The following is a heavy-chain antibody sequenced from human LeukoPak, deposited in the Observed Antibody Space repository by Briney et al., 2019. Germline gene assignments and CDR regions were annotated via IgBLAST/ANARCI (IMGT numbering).Heavy chain of an antibody. D-gene: IGHD6-19*01. Sequence: AGGSLRLSCAASGFTFSSYSMNWVRQAPGKGLEWASSISSSSSNYIYYADSVKGRFTISRDNAKNSLYLQMNSLRAEDTAVYYCARDIELGSGCFDIWGQGTMVTVSS. V-gene: IGHV3-21*04. J-gene: IGHJ3*02. CDR3: ARDIELGSGCFDI. CDR2: ISSSSSNYI. CDR1: GFTFSSYS.